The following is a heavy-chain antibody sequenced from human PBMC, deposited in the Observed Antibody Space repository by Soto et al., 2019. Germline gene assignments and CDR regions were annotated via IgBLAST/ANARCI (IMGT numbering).Heavy chain of an antibody. CDR2: IIPIFGTA. CDR1: GGTFSSYA. J-gene: IGHJ6*02. CDR3: ARQFYDILTGYYNSYYYYGMDV. V-gene: IGHV1-69*13. D-gene: IGHD3-9*01. Sequence: SVKVSCKASGGTFSSYAISWVRQAPGQGLEWMGGIIPIFGTANYAQKFQGRVTITADESTSTAYMELSSLRSEDTAVYYCARQFYDILTGYYNSYYYYGMDVWGQGTTVTVSS.